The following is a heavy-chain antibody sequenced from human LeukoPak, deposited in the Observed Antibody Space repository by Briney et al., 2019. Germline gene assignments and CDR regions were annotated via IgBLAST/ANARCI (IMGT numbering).Heavy chain of an antibody. V-gene: IGHV4-39*01. CDR3: ARKGRDYYGSGSYYPPDY. D-gene: IGHD3-10*01. CDR1: GGSISSRSYY. Sequence: PSETLSLTCTVSGGSISSRSYYWGWIRQPPGKGLERIGSIYYSGSTYYNPSLKSRVTISVDTSKNQFSLKLSSVTAADTAVYYCARKGRDYYGSGSYYPPDYWGQGTLVTVSS. CDR2: IYYSGST. J-gene: IGHJ4*02.